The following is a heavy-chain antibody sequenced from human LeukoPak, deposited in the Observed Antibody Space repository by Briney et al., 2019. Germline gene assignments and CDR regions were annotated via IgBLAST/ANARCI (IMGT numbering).Heavy chain of an antibody. Sequence: PGGSLRLSCAVSGFTFDNYAMSLVRQAPGKGLEWVSAISGSGGSTYYADSVKGRFTISRDNSKNTLYLQMNSLRAEDTAVYYCAKDRVTTVTTDFCYWGQGTLVTVSS. D-gene: IGHD4-17*01. J-gene: IGHJ4*02. V-gene: IGHV3-23*01. CDR1: GFTFDNYA. CDR2: ISGSGGST. CDR3: AKDRVTTVTTDFCY.